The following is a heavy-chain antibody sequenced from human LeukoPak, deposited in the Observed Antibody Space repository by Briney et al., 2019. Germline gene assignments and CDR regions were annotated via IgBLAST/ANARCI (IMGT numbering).Heavy chain of an antibody. Sequence: VASVKVSCKASGYTFTAYYLHWVGQAPGQGLEWVGWIYPNSGETSYAQKFQGRVTMTTDTPISTAFMELSSLRSDDTAVFYCARQLGPGMRYYFDFWGQGTLLTVSS. CDR1: GYTFTAYY. D-gene: IGHD3-10*01. J-gene: IGHJ4*02. V-gene: IGHV1-2*02. CDR3: ARQLGPGMRYYFDF. CDR2: IYPNSGET.